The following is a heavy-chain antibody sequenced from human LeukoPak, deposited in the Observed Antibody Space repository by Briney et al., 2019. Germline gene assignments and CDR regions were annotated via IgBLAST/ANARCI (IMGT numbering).Heavy chain of an antibody. Sequence: SETLSLTCTVSDDSITMYYWTWIRQPPGKGLEWIGYVDHTGSTKFNPSLNGRVSISRDTSNNLFSLRLRSVTAADTAVYFCARGRVSSSTWYSTYYYFFYMDFWGKGTTVTVSS. J-gene: IGHJ6*03. CDR3: ARGRVSSSTWYSTYYYFFYMDF. V-gene: IGHV4-59*01. CDR1: DDSITMYY. CDR2: VDHTGST. D-gene: IGHD4-11*01.